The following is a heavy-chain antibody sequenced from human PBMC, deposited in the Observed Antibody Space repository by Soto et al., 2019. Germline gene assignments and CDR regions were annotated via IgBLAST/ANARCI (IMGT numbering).Heavy chain of an antibody. V-gene: IGHV1-69*01. J-gene: IGHJ4*02. CDR1: GGTFSSYA. Sequence: QVQLVQSGAEVKKPGSSVKVSCKASGGTFSSYALSWVRQAPGQGLEWMGGIIPIFGTANYAQKFKGRVTITADESTVKAYMDLSKLRSEHTDGYYCAKIGREDDHVWVSYRSPLDYWGQGTMVTVSS. CDR3: AKIGREDDHVWVSYRSPLDY. D-gene: IGHD3-16*02. CDR2: IIPIFGTA.